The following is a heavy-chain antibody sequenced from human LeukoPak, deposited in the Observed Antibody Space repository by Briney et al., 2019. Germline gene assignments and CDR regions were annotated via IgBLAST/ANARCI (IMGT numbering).Heavy chain of an antibody. Sequence: SETLSLTCAVYGGSFSGYYWSWIRQPPGKGLEWIGEINHSGSTNYNPSLKSRVTISVDTSKNQFSLKLSSVTAADTAVYYCAMGGNPLDYWGQGTLVTVSS. J-gene: IGHJ4*02. CDR1: GGSFSGYY. CDR2: INHSGST. CDR3: AMGGNPLDY. V-gene: IGHV4-34*01. D-gene: IGHD6-25*01.